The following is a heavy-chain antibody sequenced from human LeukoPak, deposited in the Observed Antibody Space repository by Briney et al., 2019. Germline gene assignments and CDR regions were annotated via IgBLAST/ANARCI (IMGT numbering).Heavy chain of an antibody. D-gene: IGHD2-21*01. V-gene: IGHV3-23*01. CDR1: GFTFSSYA. CDR2: ISGSGVGT. CDR3: AKDQVISGSEASDI. Sequence: GSLRLSCAASGFTFSSYAMSWVRQAPGKGLEWVSAISGSGVGTYYADSVKGRFTISRDNSWNTLYLQMNSLRADDTAVYYCAKDQVISGSEASDIWGQGTMVTVSS. J-gene: IGHJ3*02.